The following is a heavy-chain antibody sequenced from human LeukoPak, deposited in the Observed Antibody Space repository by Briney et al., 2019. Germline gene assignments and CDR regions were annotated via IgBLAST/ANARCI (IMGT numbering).Heavy chain of an antibody. CDR2: IKEDGGEG. CDR3: AKGRIFGAVILYYFDY. Sequence: PGGSLRLSCAASGFTFSSYWMTWVRQAPGKGLEWVANIKEDGGEGYYVDSVKGRFTVSRDNAKNSLYLQLNSLRAEDTAVYYCAKGRIFGAVILYYFDYWGQGTLVTVSS. D-gene: IGHD3-3*01. CDR1: GFTFSSYW. V-gene: IGHV3-7*01. J-gene: IGHJ4*02.